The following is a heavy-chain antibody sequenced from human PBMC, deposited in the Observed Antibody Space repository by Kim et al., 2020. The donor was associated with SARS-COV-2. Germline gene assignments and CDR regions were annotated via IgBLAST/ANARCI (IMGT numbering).Heavy chain of an antibody. J-gene: IGHJ4*02. D-gene: IGHD1-1*01. CDR3: AKGFYKASDPDY. V-gene: IGHV3-9*01. Sequence: GYADSVKGQFTNSRDNAKNSLYLQMNSLRAEDTALYYCAKGFYKASDPDYWGQGTLVTVSS.